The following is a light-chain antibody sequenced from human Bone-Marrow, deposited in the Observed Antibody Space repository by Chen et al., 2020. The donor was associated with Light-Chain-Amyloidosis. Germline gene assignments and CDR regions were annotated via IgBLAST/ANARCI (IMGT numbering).Light chain of an antibody. CDR1: QSIRGN. CDR3: QQYNNWPLT. CDR2: GAS. V-gene: IGKV3-15*01. J-gene: IGKJ1*01. Sequence: VMTQSPVALSVSPGDTATLSCRASQSIRGNLAWYQQRPGQAPRLLIYGASARATGIPARFSGSGFETDFTLTISTIHSEDFAVYYCQQYNNWPLTFGQGTRVDIK.